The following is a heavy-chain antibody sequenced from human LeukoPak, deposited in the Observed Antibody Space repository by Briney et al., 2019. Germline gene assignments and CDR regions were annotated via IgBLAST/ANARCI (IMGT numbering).Heavy chain of an antibody. CDR3: ARGLGYCSGGSCSD. CDR1: GGSFSGYY. V-gene: IGHV4-34*01. J-gene: IGHJ4*02. D-gene: IGHD2-15*01. CDR2: INHSGST. Sequence: PSETLSLTCAVYGGSFSGYYWSWIRQPPGKGPEWIGEINHSGSTNYNPFLKSRVTISVDTSKNQFSLKLSSVAAADTAVYYCARGLGYCSGGSCSDWGQGTLVAVSS.